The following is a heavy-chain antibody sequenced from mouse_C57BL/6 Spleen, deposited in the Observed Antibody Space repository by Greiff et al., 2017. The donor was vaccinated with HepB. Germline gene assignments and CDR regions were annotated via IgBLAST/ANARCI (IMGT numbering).Heavy chain of an antibody. CDR3: ARGSYYSNVAWFAY. CDR1: GYTFTSYD. CDR2: IYPRDGST. V-gene: IGHV1-85*01. D-gene: IGHD2-5*01. J-gene: IGHJ3*01. Sequence: VQLQQSGPELVKPGASVKLSCKASGYTFTSYDINWVKQRPGQGLEWIGWIYPRDGSTKYNEKFKGKATLTVDTSSSTAYMELHSLTSEDSAVYFWARGSYYSNVAWFAYWGQGTLVTVSA.